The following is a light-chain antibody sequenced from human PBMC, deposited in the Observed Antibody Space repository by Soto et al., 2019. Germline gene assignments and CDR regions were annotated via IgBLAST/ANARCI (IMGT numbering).Light chain of an antibody. Sequence: AIQVTQSPSSLSACVGDRVTITCRASQAIRTDLGWYQQKPGKAPKLLIFAASNLHSGVPSRFSGSGSGTDFTLTINNLQAEDFATYYCLQEYNYPRTFGQGTKVEL. CDR1: QAIRTD. CDR3: LQEYNYPRT. CDR2: AAS. V-gene: IGKV1-6*01. J-gene: IGKJ1*01.